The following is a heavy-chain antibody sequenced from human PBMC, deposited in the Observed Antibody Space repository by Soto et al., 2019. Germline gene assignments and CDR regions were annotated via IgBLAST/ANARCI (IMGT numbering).Heavy chain of an antibody. J-gene: IGHJ6*02. V-gene: IGHV1-69*02. Sequence: QGQLVQSGAEVKKPGSSGKVSCKASGGTFRSYTISWVRQAPGQGLEWMGRIIPILGIPNYAQKFQGRVTITADKSTSTAYMELSSLRSEDTAVYYCARFRGSYGMDVWGQGTTVTVSS. CDR2: IIPILGIP. D-gene: IGHD3-10*01. CDR3: ARFRGSYGMDV. CDR1: GGTFRSYT.